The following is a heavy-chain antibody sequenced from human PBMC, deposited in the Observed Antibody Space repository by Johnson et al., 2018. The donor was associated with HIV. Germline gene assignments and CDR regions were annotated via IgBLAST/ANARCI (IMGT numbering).Heavy chain of an antibody. CDR3: AKDWDRWLQPPGDAFDI. D-gene: IGHD5-24*01. J-gene: IGHJ3*02. V-gene: IGHV3-30-3*01. CDR1: GFTFSSYA. CDR2: ISYDGSNK. Sequence: QVQLVESGGGLVQPGGSLRLSCAASGFTFSSYAMHWVRQAPGKGLEWVAVISYDGSNKYYADSVKGRFTISRDDSKNTLYLQMNILRAEDTAVYYCAKDWDRWLQPPGDAFDIWGQGTMVTVSS.